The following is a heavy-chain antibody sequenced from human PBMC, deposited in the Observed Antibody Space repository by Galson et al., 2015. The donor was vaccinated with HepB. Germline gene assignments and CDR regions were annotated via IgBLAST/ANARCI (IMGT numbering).Heavy chain of an antibody. D-gene: IGHD3-10*01. J-gene: IGHJ5*02. CDR1: GFTFSSYA. V-gene: IGHV3-23*01. CDR3: ARDYYGSGSRGNWFDP. CDR2: ISGSGGST. Sequence: SLRLSCAASGFTFSSYAMSWVRQAPGKGLEWVSAISGSGGSTYYADSVKGRFTISRDNSKNTLYLQMNSLRAEDTAVYYCARDYYGSGSRGNWFDPWGQGTLVTVSS.